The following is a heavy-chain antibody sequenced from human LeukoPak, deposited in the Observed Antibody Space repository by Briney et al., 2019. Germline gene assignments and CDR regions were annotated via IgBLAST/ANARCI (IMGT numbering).Heavy chain of an antibody. Sequence: GGSLRLYCAASGFTFSSYAMSWVRQAPGKGLEWVSAISGSGGSTYYADSVKGRFTISRDNSKNTLYLQMNSLRAEDTAVYYCAKDKFLWFGELFYGMDVWGQGTTVTVSS. CDR3: AKDKFLWFGELFYGMDV. CDR2: ISGSGGST. J-gene: IGHJ6*02. D-gene: IGHD3-10*01. V-gene: IGHV3-23*01. CDR1: GFTFSSYA.